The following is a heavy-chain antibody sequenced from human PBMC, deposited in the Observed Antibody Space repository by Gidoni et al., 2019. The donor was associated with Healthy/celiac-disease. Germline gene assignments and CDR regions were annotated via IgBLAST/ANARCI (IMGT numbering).Heavy chain of an antibody. D-gene: IGHD1-26*01. CDR2: IYPGDSDT. CDR3: ARVESYLGAYSYSGMDV. J-gene: IGHJ6*02. CDR1: GYSFTIYW. Sequence: EVQLVESGAEGKKPGESPKISWKGSGYSFTIYWIGWVRQMPGKGLEWVGIIYPGDSDTSYSPSFQGQFTISADKSISTAYLQWSSLKASDTAMYYCARVESYLGAYSYSGMDVWGQGTTVTVSS. V-gene: IGHV5-51*03.